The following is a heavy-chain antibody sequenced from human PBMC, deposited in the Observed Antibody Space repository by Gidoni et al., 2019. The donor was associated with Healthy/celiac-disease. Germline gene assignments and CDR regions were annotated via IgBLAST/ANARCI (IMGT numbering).Heavy chain of an antibody. V-gene: IGHV3-33*01. CDR1: GFPFSSYG. D-gene: IGHD2-15*01. J-gene: IGHJ6*02. Sequence: QVQLVESGGGVVQPGRSLRISCAASGFPFSSYGMHGVRQAPGQGLEWVVVRWYDGSNKYYADSVKGRFTISRDKSKNTLYLQMNSLRAEDTAVYYCARVRCSGGSCYYYYGMDVWGQGTTVTVSS. CDR3: ARVRCSGGSCYYYYGMDV. CDR2: RWYDGSNK.